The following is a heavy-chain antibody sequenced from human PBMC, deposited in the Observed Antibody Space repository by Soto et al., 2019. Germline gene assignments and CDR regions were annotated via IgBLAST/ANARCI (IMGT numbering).Heavy chain of an antibody. J-gene: IGHJ6*02. CDR3: ARMGPGSYYYYGMDV. V-gene: IGHV1-69*13. CDR1: GGTFSSYA. D-gene: IGHD3-10*01. Sequence: SVKVSCKASGGTFSSYAISWVRQAPGQGLEWMGGIIPIFGTANYAQKFQGRVTITADESTSTAYMELSSLRSEDTAVYYFARMGPGSYYYYGMDVWGQGTTVTVSS. CDR2: IIPIFGTA.